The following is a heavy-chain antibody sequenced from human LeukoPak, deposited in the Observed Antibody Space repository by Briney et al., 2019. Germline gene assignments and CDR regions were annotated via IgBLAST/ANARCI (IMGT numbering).Heavy chain of an antibody. D-gene: IGHD4-17*01. CDR3: ARGGSVTTVTTRHYYYYGMDV. Sequence: TSVKVSCKASGYTFTSYGISWVRQAPGQGLEWMGWISAYNGNTNYAQKLQGRVTMTTDTSTSTAYMELRSLRSDDTAVYYCARGGSVTTVTTRHYYYYGMDVWGQGTTVTVSS. J-gene: IGHJ6*02. CDR1: GYTFTSYG. V-gene: IGHV1-18*01. CDR2: ISAYNGNT.